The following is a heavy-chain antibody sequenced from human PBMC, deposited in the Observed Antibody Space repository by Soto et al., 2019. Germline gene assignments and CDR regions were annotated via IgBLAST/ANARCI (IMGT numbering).Heavy chain of an antibody. CDR3: ARSRSGSSGWYPSGYYYYGMDV. CDR2: ISYDGSNK. CDR1: GFTFSSYA. V-gene: IGHV3-30-3*01. J-gene: IGHJ6*02. D-gene: IGHD6-19*01. Sequence: QVQLVESGGGVVQPGRSLRLSCAASGFTFSSYAMHWVRQAPGKGLEWVAVISYDGSNKYYADSVKGRFTISRDNSKNTLYLQMNSLRAEDTAVYYCARSRSGSSGWYPSGYYYYGMDVWVQGTTVTVSS.